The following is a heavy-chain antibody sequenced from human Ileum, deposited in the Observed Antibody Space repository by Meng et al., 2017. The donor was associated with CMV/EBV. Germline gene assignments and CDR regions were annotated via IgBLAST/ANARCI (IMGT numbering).Heavy chain of an antibody. Sequence: SCAGSGLSINGYWIHWVRQPPGKGLVWVSRISSDAGSTGYADSVQGRFTISRDNSKNTLFLQMHSLRAEDTAVYYCAREVTINYGASHFDYWGQGTLVTVSS. CDR2: ISSDAGST. D-gene: IGHD4-11*01. J-gene: IGHJ4*02. V-gene: IGHV3-74*01. CDR1: GLSINGYW. CDR3: AREVTINYGASHFDY.